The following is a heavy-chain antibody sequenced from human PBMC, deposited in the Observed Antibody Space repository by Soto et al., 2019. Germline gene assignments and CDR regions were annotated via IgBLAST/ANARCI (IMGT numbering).Heavy chain of an antibody. CDR3: VKNSGGFNT. Sequence: QLLQSGGGLVQPGGSLTLSCAASGFTFGTTDMSWVRQAPGEGLEWVSTIDGSGGITYYADSVKGRFTISRDNSRNTVYLQMNSLRGDDTALYYCVKNSGGFNTWGLGALVTVSS. CDR2: IDGSGGIT. J-gene: IGHJ5*02. V-gene: IGHV3-23*01. CDR1: GFTFGTTD. D-gene: IGHD3-10*01.